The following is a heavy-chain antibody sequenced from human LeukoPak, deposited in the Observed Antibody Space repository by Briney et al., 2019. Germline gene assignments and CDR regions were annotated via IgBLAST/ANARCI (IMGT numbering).Heavy chain of an antibody. CDR2: IIPIFGTA. D-gene: IGHD1-26*01. Sequence: ASVKVSCKASGGTFSSCAISWVRQAPGQGLEWMGRIIPIFGTANYAQKFQGRVTITTDESTSTAYMELSSLRSEDTAVYYCARASGWVHSGSSTGGFDYWGQGTLVTVSS. CDR1: GGTFSSCA. CDR3: ARASGWVHSGSSTGGFDY. V-gene: IGHV1-69*05. J-gene: IGHJ4*02.